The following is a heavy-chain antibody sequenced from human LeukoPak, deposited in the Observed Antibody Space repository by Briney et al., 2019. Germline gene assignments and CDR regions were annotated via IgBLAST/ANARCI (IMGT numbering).Heavy chain of an antibody. CDR3: ARPSSIAATGGLDAFDI. CDR2: ISYSGST. D-gene: IGHD6-13*01. J-gene: IGHJ3*02. Sequence: SETLSLTCSVSGDSITSNYWTWLRQPPGKGLEWIGYISYSGSTKYNPSLKGRLTISADTSKNHFSLKLTSVTAADTAMYYCARPSSIAATGGLDAFDIWGQGTLVTVSS. CDR1: GDSITSNY. V-gene: IGHV4-59*08.